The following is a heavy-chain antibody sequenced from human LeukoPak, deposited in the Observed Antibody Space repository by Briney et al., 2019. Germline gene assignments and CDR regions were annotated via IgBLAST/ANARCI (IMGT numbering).Heavy chain of an antibody. D-gene: IGHD3-22*01. CDR2: IRYDGSNK. J-gene: IGHJ4*02. V-gene: IGHV3-30*02. Sequence: GGSLRLSCAASGFTFSSYGMHWVRQAPGKGLEWVAFIRYDGSNKYYADSVKGRFTISRDNSKNTLYLQMNSLRAEDTAVYYCAKRYYYDSSGIDYWGQGTLVTVSS. CDR1: GFTFSSYG. CDR3: AKRYYYDSSGIDY.